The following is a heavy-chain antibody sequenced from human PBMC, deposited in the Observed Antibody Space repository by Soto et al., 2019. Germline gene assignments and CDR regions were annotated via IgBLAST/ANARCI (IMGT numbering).Heavy chain of an antibody. J-gene: IGHJ4*02. CDR3: ARDLRDTMVRGDLDY. Sequence: QVQLVESGGGVVQPGRSLRLSCAASGFTFSSYGMHWVRQAPGKGLEWVAVIWYDGSNKYYADSVKGRFTISRDNSKNTLYLQMNRLRAEDTAVYYCARDLRDTMVRGDLDYWGQGTLVTVSS. CDR2: IWYDGSNK. V-gene: IGHV3-33*01. D-gene: IGHD3-10*01. CDR1: GFTFSSYG.